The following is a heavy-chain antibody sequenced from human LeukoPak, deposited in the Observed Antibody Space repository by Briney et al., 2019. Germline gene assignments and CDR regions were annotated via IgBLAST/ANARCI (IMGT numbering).Heavy chain of an antibody. CDR1: GFTFSSYA. Sequence: GGSLRLSCAASGFTFSSYAMHWVRRAPGKGLEWVAVISYDGSNKYYADSVKGRFTISRDNSKNTLYLQMNSLRAEDTAVYYCARTVVVTYYYGMDVWGQGTTVTVSS. J-gene: IGHJ6*02. CDR2: ISYDGSNK. D-gene: IGHD2-21*01. CDR3: ARTVVVTYYYGMDV. V-gene: IGHV3-30-3*01.